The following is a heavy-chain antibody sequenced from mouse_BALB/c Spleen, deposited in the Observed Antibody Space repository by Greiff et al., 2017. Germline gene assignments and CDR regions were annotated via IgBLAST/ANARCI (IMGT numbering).Heavy chain of an antibody. D-gene: IGHD2-4*01. CDR3: ARDYDSY. V-gene: IGHV1-87*01. CDR1: GYTFTSYW. Sequence: VQLQQSGAELARPGASVKLSCKASGYTFTSYWMQWVKQRPGQGLEWIGAIYPGDGDTRYTQKFKGKATLTADKSSSTAYMQLSSLASEDSAVYYCARDYDSYWGQGTLVTVSA. J-gene: IGHJ3*01. CDR2: IYPGDGDT.